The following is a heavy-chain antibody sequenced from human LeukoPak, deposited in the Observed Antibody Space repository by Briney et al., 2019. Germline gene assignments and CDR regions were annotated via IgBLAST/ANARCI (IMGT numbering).Heavy chain of an antibody. D-gene: IGHD2-2*02. V-gene: IGHV1-69*04. CDR2: IIPILGIT. Sequence: SVKVSCKASGGTFSSYAITWVRQAPGQGLEWMGRIIPILGITNYAQKFQGRVTITADKSTSTAYMELSSLRSEDTAVYYCARDGEYCSSTNCYKYFHLWGQGTLVTVSS. CDR1: GGTFSSYA. J-gene: IGHJ1*01. CDR3: ARDGEYCSSTNCYKYFHL.